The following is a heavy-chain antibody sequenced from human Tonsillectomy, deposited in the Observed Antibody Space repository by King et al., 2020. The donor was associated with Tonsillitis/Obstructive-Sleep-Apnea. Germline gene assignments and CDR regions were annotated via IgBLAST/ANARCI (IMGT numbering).Heavy chain of an antibody. CDR3: ARRACSSGSCSNFDF. Sequence: VQLVESGAEVKKPGESLKISCKGSGYTFTTYWVAWVRQMPGKGLEWMGIIYPGDSDTRYSPSFQGQVTISADKSMTTAYLQWSSLKASDTAMYYCARRACSSGSCSNFDFWGQGTLVTVSS. J-gene: IGHJ4*02. V-gene: IGHV5-51*01. CDR1: GYTFTTYW. D-gene: IGHD2-15*01. CDR2: IYPGDSDT.